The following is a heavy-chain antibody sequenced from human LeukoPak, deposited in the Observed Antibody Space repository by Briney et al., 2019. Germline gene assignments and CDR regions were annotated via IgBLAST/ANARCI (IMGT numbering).Heavy chain of an antibody. CDR3: AKDKAYSTGWYGIDY. CDR2: ISGDGGST. CDR1: GFTFDDYA. J-gene: IGHJ4*02. D-gene: IGHD6-19*01. V-gene: IGHV3-43*02. Sequence: GGSLRLSCAASGFTFDDYAMHWVRHAPGRGLEWVSLISGDGGSTHYADSLKGRFTISRDNNKNSLYLQMNSLTTEDTALYYCAKDKAYSTGWYGIDYWGQGTLVTVSS.